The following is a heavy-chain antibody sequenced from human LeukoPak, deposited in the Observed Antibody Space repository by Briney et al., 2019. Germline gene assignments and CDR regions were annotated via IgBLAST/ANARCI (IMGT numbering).Heavy chain of an antibody. Sequence: GGSLRLSCAASGFTFNKHWMSWVRQAPGRGLEWVANLKENGTEKMYVDSVKGRFTISRDNAKNSLYLQMNYLRAEDTAVYFCADPGSALWGQGTLVTVSS. J-gene: IGHJ4*02. CDR2: LKENGTEK. V-gene: IGHV3-7*01. CDR1: GFTFNKHW. CDR3: ADPGSAL.